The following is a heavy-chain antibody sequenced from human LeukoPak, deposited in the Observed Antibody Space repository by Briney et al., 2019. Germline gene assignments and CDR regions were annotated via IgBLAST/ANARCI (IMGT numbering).Heavy chain of an antibody. CDR2: IWYDGSNK. J-gene: IGHJ4*02. CDR1: GFTFSSYG. CDR3: ARGADILTGYYDY. V-gene: IGHV3-33*01. Sequence: GGSLRLSCAASGFTFSSYGMHWVRQAPGKGLEWAAVIWYDGSNKYYADSVKGRFTISRDNSKNTLYLQMNSLRAEDTAVYYCARGADILTGYYDYWGQGTLVTVSS. D-gene: IGHD3-9*01.